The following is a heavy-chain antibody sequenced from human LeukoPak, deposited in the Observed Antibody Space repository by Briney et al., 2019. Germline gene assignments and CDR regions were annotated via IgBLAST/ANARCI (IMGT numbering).Heavy chain of an antibody. Sequence: ASVKVSCKTSGYTFTGYYMHWVRQAPGQGLEWMGWINPNSGGTNYAQKLQGRVTMTTDTSTSTAYMELRSLRSDDTAVYYCARDPYIVVVPASQTPYNWFDPWGQGTLVTVSS. CDR3: ARDPYIVVVPASQTPYNWFDP. D-gene: IGHD2-2*01. CDR1: GYTFTGYY. CDR2: INPNSGGT. J-gene: IGHJ5*02. V-gene: IGHV1-2*02.